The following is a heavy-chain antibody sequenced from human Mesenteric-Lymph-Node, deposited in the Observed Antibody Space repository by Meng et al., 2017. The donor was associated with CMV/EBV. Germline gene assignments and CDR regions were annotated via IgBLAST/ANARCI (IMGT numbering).Heavy chain of an antibody. Sequence: GESLKISCAASGFTFSDYSMNWVRQAPGKGLEWVSSISSSSSYIYYADSLRGRFTISRDNAKNSVFLQMNSLRAEDTAVYYCASGGGSNGYWGQGTLVTVSS. V-gene: IGHV3-21*06. CDR3: ASGGGSNGY. CDR1: GFTFSDYS. J-gene: IGHJ4*02. CDR2: ISSSSSYI. D-gene: IGHD4-11*01.